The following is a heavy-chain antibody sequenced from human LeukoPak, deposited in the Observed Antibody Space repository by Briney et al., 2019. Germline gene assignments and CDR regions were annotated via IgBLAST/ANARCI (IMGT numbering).Heavy chain of an antibody. Sequence: SETLSLTCTVSGGSISSYYWSWIRQPPGKGLEWIGYIYYSGSTNYNPSLKSRVTISVDTSKNQFSLKLSSVTAADTAVYSCARDTNWSFDYWGQGTLVTVSS. J-gene: IGHJ4*02. CDR3: ARDTNWSFDY. CDR1: GGSISSYY. D-gene: IGHD2-8*01. V-gene: IGHV4-59*01. CDR2: IYYSGST.